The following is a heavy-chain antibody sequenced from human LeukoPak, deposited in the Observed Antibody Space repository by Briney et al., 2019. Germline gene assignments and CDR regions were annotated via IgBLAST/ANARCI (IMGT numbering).Heavy chain of an antibody. V-gene: IGHV4-61*02. Sequence: SETLSLTCTVSGGSLRSGSYYWTWIRQPAGKGLEWIVRISTSGTTNYNPSLQSRVTISVDTSKNQFSLKLSSVTAADTAVYYCARPGYIVVVNGAFDIWGQGTMVTVSS. CDR3: ARPGYIVVVNGAFDI. CDR2: ISTSGTT. CDR1: GGSLRSGSYY. J-gene: IGHJ3*02. D-gene: IGHD2-2*01.